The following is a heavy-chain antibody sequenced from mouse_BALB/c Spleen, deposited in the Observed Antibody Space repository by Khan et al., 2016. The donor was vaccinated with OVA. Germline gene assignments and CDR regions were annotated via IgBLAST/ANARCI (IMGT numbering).Heavy chain of an antibody. D-gene: IGHD1-1*02. CDR3: ARRDYGGSYGFAY. J-gene: IGHJ3*01. Sequence: VQLQESGPGLVQPSQSLSITCTVSDFSLTNYGVHWVRQSPGQGLEWLGVIWSGGSTAYNVDFISRLSITKENSKSQVFFKRNSLQVDDTAIYYGARRDYGGSYGFAYWGQGTVVTGSA. V-gene: IGHV2-4*02. CDR2: IWSGGST. CDR1: DFSLTNYG.